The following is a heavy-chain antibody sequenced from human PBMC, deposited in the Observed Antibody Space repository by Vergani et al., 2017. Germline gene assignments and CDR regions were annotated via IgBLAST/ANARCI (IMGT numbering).Heavy chain of an antibody. CDR1: GDSIISRSYY. D-gene: IGHD3-16*01. CDR3: ASGKYYSDSTSHFRGRYFDV. Sequence: QLQLQESGPGLVKASETLSLTCTVSGDSIISRSYYWGWIRQPPGKGLEWIGSIYNSGNGDSSSSLKSSVTISADTSKNQFSLRLKSVTAADTAVYYCASGKYYSDSTSHFRGRYFDVWGRGTLVTVPS. CDR2: IYNSGNG. V-gene: IGHV4-39*01. J-gene: IGHJ2*01.